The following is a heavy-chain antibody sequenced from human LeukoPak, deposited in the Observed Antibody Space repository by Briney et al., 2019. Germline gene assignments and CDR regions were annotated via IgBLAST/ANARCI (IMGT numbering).Heavy chain of an antibody. CDR1: GFTFSSYA. CDR2: ISGSGGST. V-gene: IGHV3-23*01. J-gene: IGHJ6*03. D-gene: IGHD6-6*01. Sequence: GRSLRLSCAASGFTFSSYAMSWVRQAPGKGLEWVSAISGSGGSTYYADSVKGRFTISRDNSKNTLYLQMNSLRAEDTAVYYCSYSSSSGVDYYYYMDVWGKRTTVTVSS. CDR3: SYSSSSGVDYYYYMDV.